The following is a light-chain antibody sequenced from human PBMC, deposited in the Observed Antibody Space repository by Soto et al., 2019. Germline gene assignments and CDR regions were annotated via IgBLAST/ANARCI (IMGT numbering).Light chain of an antibody. CDR1: QTISFY. V-gene: IGKV1-39*01. CDR2: ATS. J-gene: IGKJ2*01. Sequence: IQMTQSPSSLSASVGDTVTITCRASQTISFYLNWYQQKPGRTPNLLIYATSSLQSGVPSRFDGSGSGTEFTLTISSLQPDDFATYYWQQSFSTPHTCGQGTKLELK. CDR3: QQSFSTPHT.